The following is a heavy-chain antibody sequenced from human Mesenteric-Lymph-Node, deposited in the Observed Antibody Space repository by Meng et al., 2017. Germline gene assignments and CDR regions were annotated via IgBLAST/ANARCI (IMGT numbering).Heavy chain of an antibody. Sequence: SGGEVTHRGASVKVACKASGYIFTNYGNTGVRQVPGQGLEWMGWISAYNGNTKYAQKLQVRLTMTTDTSTSIAYMELRSLRSDDPAVYYCARVEVGITSGDYWGPGTLVHVSS. V-gene: IGHV1-18*01. D-gene: IGHD1-26*01. CDR2: ISAYNGNT. J-gene: IGHJ4*01. CDR3: ARVEVGITSGDY. CDR1: GYIFTNYG.